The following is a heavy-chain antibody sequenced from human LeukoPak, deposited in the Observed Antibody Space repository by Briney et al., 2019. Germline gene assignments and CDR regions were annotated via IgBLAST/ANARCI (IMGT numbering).Heavy chain of an antibody. CDR3: ATESGGPVYYDFWSGYPIDY. CDR2: ISGSGGST. D-gene: IGHD3-3*01. Sequence: GGSLRLSCAASGFTFSSYAMSWVRQAPGKGLGWVSAISGSGGSTYYADSVKGRFTISRDNSKNTLYLQMNSLRAEDTAVYYCATESGGPVYYDFWSGYPIDYWGQGTLVTVPS. V-gene: IGHV3-23*01. CDR1: GFTFSSYA. J-gene: IGHJ4*02.